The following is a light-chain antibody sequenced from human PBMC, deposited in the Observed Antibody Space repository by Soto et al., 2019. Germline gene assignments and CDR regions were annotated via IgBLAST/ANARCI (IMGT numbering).Light chain of an antibody. Sequence: QSVLTQPPSASGSPGQSVTISCTGTSRDVGGYNYVSWYQQHPGKAPKLMIYEVTKRPSGVPARFSGSRSGNTASLTVSGLRADDEADYYCASYVAGNNLVFGGGTQLTVL. CDR1: SRDVGGYNY. V-gene: IGLV2-8*01. CDR2: EVT. J-gene: IGLJ3*02. CDR3: ASYVAGNNLV.